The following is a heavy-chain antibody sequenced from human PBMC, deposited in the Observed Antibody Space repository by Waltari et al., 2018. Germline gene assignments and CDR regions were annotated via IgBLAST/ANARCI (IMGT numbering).Heavy chain of an antibody. V-gene: IGHV4-59*01. CDR3: ARDVLNWNYGQAYYYMDV. CDR1: GGSISSNY. Sequence: QVQLQESGPGLVKPSETLSLTCTVSGGSISSNYWSWIRQPPGKGLEWIGYIYYSGSTNYNPSLKSRVTISVDTSKNQFSLKLSSVTAADTAVYYCARDVLNWNYGQAYYYMDVWGKGTTVTISS. D-gene: IGHD1-7*01. CDR2: IYYSGST. J-gene: IGHJ6*03.